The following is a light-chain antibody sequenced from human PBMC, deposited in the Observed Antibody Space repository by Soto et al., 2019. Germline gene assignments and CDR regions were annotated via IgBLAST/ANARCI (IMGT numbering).Light chain of an antibody. CDR2: DVS. CDR1: SSDGGGYNY. Sequence: QSALTQPASVSGSPGQSITISCTGTSSDGGGYNYVSWYQQHPGKAPKLMIYDVSNRPSGVANRFSGSKSGNTASLTISGLQAEDEADYYCSSYTSSGTLGVFGTGTKLTVL. CDR3: SSYTSSGTLGV. J-gene: IGLJ1*01. V-gene: IGLV2-14*01.